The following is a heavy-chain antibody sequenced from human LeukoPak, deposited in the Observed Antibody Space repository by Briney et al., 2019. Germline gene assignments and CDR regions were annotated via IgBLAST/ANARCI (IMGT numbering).Heavy chain of an antibody. CDR1: GGSSSSGSSA. CDR2: ISLSGTT. J-gene: IGHJ4*02. Sequence: ASETLSLTCAVSGGSSSSGSSAWSWIRQPPGKGLEWIGYISLSGTTYRNPSLKSRVTISLDRSKHQFSLNLKSVTAADTAVYFCARAVYYYDSSGYYYGVYFDYWGQGTLVTVSP. V-gene: IGHV4-30-2*01. D-gene: IGHD3-22*01. CDR3: ARAVYYYDSSGYYYGVYFDY.